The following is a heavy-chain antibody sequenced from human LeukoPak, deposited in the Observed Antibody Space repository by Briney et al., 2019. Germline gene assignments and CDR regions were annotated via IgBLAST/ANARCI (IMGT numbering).Heavy chain of an antibody. V-gene: IGHV4-39*01. CDR3: ALYTSSFDY. CDR2: IYYSGST. D-gene: IGHD6-13*01. Sequence: SPSQTLSLTCTVSGGSISSTSYYWGWIRQPPGKGLEWIGSIYYSGSTYYNPSLKSRVTISVDTSKNQFSLKLSSVTAADTAMYYCALYTSSFDYWGRGTLVTVSS. J-gene: IGHJ4*02. CDR1: GGSISSTSYY.